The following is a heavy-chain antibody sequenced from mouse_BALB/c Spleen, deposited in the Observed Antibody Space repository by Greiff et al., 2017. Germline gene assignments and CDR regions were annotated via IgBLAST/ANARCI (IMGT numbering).Heavy chain of an antibody. D-gene: IGHD1-2*01. CDR2: ISTYYGDA. V-gene: IGHV1S137*01. Sequence: VQLQQSGAELVRPGVSVKISCKGSGYTFTDYAMHWVKQSHAKSLEWIGVISTYYGDASYNQKFKGKATMTVDKSSSTAYMELARLTSEDSAIYYCARTLLRLRNYAMDYWGQGTSVTVSS. J-gene: IGHJ4*01. CDR1: GYTFTDYA. CDR3: ARTLLRLRNYAMDY.